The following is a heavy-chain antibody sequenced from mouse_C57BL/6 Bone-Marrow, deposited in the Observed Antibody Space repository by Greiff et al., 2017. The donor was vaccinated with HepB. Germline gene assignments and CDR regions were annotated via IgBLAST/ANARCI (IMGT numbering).Heavy chain of an antibody. CDR2: IDPSDSYT. J-gene: IGHJ4*01. CDR3: ATGNYGDYAIDY. Sequence: VQLQQPGAELVMPGASVKLSCKASGYTFTSYWMHWVKQRPGQGLEWIGEIDPSDSYTNYNQKFKGKSTLTVDKSSSTAYMQLSSLTSEDSAVYYCATGNYGDYAIDYWGQGTSVTVSS. CDR1: GYTFTSYW. V-gene: IGHV1-69*01. D-gene: IGHD1-1*01.